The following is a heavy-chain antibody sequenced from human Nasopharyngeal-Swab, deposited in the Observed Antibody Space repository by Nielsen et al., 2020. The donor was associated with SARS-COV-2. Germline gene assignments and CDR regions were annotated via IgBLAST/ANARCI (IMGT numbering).Heavy chain of an antibody. CDR1: GFIFKNYA. CDR3: ARDRNGFIYYYYGMDV. J-gene: IGHJ6*02. D-gene: IGHD3-3*01. CDR2: IKQDGSEK. Sequence: GGSLRLSCSASGFIFKNYAMNWVRQAHGRGLEWVANIKQDGSEKYYVDSVKGRFTISRDNAKNSLYLQMNSLRAEDTAVYYCARDRNGFIYYYYGMDVWGQGTTVTVSS. V-gene: IGHV3-7*01.